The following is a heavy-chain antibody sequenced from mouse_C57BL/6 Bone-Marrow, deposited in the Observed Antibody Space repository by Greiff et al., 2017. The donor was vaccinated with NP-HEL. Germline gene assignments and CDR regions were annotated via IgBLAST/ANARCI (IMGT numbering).Heavy chain of an antibody. V-gene: IGHV1-55*01. D-gene: IGHD2-3*01. J-gene: IGHJ3*01. Sequence: VKLQQPGAELVKPGASVKMSCKASGYTFTSYWITWVKQRPGQGLEWIGDIYPGSGSTNYNEKFKSKATLTVDTSSSTAYMQLSSLTSEDSAVYYCARSGFYDGYPPFAYWGQGTLVTVSA. CDR1: GYTFTSYW. CDR3: ARSGFYDGYPPFAY. CDR2: IYPGSGST.